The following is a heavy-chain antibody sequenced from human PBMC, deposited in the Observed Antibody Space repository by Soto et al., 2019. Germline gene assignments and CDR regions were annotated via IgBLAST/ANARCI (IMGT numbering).Heavy chain of an antibody. CDR3: PPRSCSRSYSDMVIYYFDF. V-gene: IGHV4-31*03. Sequence: PSETLSLTCTVSGGSISSGGYYWGWIRQHPGKGLEGIGYIYYSGSTYYNPSLKSRVTILLDTSKTQFSLKLTSVTAADTAVYSCPPRSCSRSYSDMVIYYFDFWGQGTLVTVSS. J-gene: IGHJ4*02. CDR2: IYYSGST. D-gene: IGHD3-10*02. CDR1: GGSISSGGYY.